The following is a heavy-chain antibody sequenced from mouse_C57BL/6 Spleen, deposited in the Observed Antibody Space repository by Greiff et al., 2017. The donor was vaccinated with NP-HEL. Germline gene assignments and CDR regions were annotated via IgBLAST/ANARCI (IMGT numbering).Heavy chain of an antibody. CDR2: IYPGDGDT. V-gene: IGHV1-82*01. CDR3: ASAGDAAWFAY. J-gene: IGHJ3*01. D-gene: IGHD3-3*01. CDR1: GYAFSSSW. Sequence: QVQLKQSGPELVKPGASVKISCKASGYAFSSSWMNWVKQRPGKGLEWIGRIYPGDGDTNYNGKFKGKATLTADKSSSTAYMQLSSLTSEDSAVYFCASAGDAAWFAYWGQGTLVTVSA.